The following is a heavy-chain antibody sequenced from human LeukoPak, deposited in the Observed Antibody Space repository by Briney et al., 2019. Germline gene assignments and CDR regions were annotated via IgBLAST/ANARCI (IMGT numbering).Heavy chain of an antibody. V-gene: IGHV4-34*01. CDR2: INHSGST. D-gene: IGHD6-19*01. J-gene: IGHJ6*02. CDR3: AGWAGRYYYYGMDV. CDR1: GGSFSGYY. Sequence: SETLSLTCAVYGGSFSGYYWSWIRQPPGKGLEWIGEINHSGSTNYNPSLKSRVTISVDTSKNQFSLKLSSVTAADTAVYYCAGWAGRYYYYGMDVWGQGTTVTVSS.